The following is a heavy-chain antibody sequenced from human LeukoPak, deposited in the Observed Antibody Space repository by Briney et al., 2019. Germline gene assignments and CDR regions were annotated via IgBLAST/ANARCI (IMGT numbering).Heavy chain of an antibody. V-gene: IGHV3-30*18. Sequence: GGSLRLSCAASGFTFSSYGMHWVRQAPGKGLEWVAVISYDGSNKYHADSVKGRFTISRDNSKNTLYLQMNSLRAEDTAVYYCAKDRNNWNDVPLPDYWGQGTLVTVSS. D-gene: IGHD1-20*01. J-gene: IGHJ4*02. CDR2: ISYDGSNK. CDR1: GFTFSSYG. CDR3: AKDRNNWNDVPLPDY.